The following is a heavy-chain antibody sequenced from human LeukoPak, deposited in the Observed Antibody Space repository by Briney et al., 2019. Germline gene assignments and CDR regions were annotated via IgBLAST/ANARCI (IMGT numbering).Heavy chain of an antibody. D-gene: IGHD2-15*01. Sequence: GGSLRLSCAASGFTFSSYGMHWVRQASGKGLEWVAVIWYDGSNKYYADSVKGRFTISRDNSKNTLYLQMNSLRAEDTAVYYCARDNCSGGSCYDYWGQGTLVTVSS. CDR2: IWYDGSNK. V-gene: IGHV3-33*01. J-gene: IGHJ4*02. CDR3: ARDNCSGGSCYDY. CDR1: GFTFSSYG.